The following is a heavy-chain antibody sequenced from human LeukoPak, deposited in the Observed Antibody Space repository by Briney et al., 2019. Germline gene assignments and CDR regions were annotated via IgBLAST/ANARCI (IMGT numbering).Heavy chain of an antibody. V-gene: IGHV3-53*04. D-gene: IGHD6-19*01. CDR2: IYSGGST. CDR3: AREWLATRRAFDI. CDR1: GFAFSTYW. Sequence: GGSLRLSCAASGFAFSTYWMHWVRQAPGKGLEWVSVIYSGGSTYYADSVKGRFTISRHNSKNTLFLQMNSLRAEDTAVYYCAREWLATRRAFDIWGQGTMVTVSS. J-gene: IGHJ3*02.